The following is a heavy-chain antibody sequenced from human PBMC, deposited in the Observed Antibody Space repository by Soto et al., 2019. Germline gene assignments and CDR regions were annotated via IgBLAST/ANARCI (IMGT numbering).Heavy chain of an antibody. J-gene: IGHJ4*02. V-gene: IGHV6-1*01. CDR1: GDSVSSNSAA. CDR3: ARDRGYYDSSGYYYFDY. Sequence: SQTLSLTCAISGDSVSSNSAAWNWIRQSPSRGLEWLGRTYYRSKWYNDYAVSVKSRITINPDTSKNQFSLQLNSVTPEDTAVYYCARDRGYYDSSGYYYFDYWGQGTLVTVCS. D-gene: IGHD3-22*01. CDR2: TYYRSKWYN.